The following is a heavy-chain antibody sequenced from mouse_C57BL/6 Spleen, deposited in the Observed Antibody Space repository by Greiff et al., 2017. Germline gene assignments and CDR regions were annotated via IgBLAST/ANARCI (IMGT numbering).Heavy chain of an antibody. CDR2: INPGSGGT. V-gene: IGHV1-54*01. CDR3: ARSNDSSGRFDY. CDR1: GYTFTNYL. Sequence: QVQLQQSGAELVRPGTSVKLSCKASGYTFTNYLIEWVKQRPGQGLEWIGVINPGSGGTNYNEKFKGKATLTADKSSSTAYMKLSSLTSEDSAVYCCARSNDSSGRFDYWGQGTTLTVSS. J-gene: IGHJ2*01. D-gene: IGHD3-2*02.